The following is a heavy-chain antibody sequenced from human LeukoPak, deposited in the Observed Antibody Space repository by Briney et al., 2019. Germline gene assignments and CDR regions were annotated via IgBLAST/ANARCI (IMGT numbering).Heavy chain of an antibody. CDR2: IYYSGST. J-gene: IGHJ3*02. V-gene: IGHV4-59*08. Sequence: SETLSLTCSVSGGSFSTYYWSWIRQPPGKGLEWIGYIYYSGSTDYNPSLKSRVTILVDTSKNQFSLKLSSVTAADTALYYCARHSSYYYYLDIWGQGTVVTVSS. CDR3: ARHSSYYYYLDI. CDR1: GGSFSTYY. D-gene: IGHD3-22*01.